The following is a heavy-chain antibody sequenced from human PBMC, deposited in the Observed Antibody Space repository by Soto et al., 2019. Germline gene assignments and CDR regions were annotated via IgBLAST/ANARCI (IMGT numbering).Heavy chain of an antibody. J-gene: IGHJ4*02. CDR3: AREASIVVVVAATSLFFDY. Sequence: SVKVSCKASGGTFSSYTISWVRQAPGQGLEWMGRIIPILGIANYAQKFQGRVTITADKSTSTAYMELSSLRAEDTAVYYCAREASIVVVVAATSLFFDYWGQGTLVTVSS. D-gene: IGHD2-15*01. V-gene: IGHV1-69*04. CDR2: IIPILGIA. CDR1: GGTFSSYT.